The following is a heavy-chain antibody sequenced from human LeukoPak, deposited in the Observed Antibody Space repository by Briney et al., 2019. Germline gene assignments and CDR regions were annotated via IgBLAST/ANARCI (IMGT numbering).Heavy chain of an antibody. D-gene: IGHD2-21*01. J-gene: IGHJ5*02. Sequence: GGSLRLSCAASGFTFSSYAMSWVRQAPGKGLEWVSAISGSGGSTYYADSVKGRFTISRDNSKNTLYLQMNSLRAEDTAVYYCARSRIPTWYNWFDPWGQGTLVTVSS. CDR3: ARSRIPTWYNWFDP. V-gene: IGHV3-23*01. CDR2: ISGSGGST. CDR1: GFTFSSYA.